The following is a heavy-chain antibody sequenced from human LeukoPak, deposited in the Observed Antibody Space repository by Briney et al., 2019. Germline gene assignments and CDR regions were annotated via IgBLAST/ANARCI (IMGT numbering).Heavy chain of an antibody. V-gene: IGHV3-13*01. D-gene: IGHD4-23*01. Sequence: GGSLRLSCAASGFTFSSYDMHWVRQATGKGLEWVSAIGTAGDTYYPGSVKGRFTISRENAKNSLYLQMNSLRAGDTAVYYCAKEHSGGTFDYWGQGTLVTVSS. CDR3: AKEHSGGTFDY. CDR2: IGTAGDT. CDR1: GFTFSSYD. J-gene: IGHJ4*02.